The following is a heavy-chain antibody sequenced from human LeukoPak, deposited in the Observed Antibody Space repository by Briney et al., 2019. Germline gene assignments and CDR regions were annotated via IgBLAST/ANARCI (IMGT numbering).Heavy chain of an antibody. Sequence: GGALRLSCAASGFTFSSYEMKWVRQAPGKGLEWVSYISSSGSTIYYADSVKGRFTISRDNAKNSLYLQMNSLRAEDTAVYYCARERNWFDPWGQGTLVTVSS. J-gene: IGHJ5*02. CDR2: ISSSGSTI. CDR3: ARERNWFDP. CDR1: GFTFSSYE. V-gene: IGHV3-48*03.